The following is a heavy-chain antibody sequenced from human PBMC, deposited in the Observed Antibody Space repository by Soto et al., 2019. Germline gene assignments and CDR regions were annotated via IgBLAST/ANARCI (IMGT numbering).Heavy chain of an antibody. CDR2: IYHSGYT. CDR3: ARERSISGVVKFDF. Sequence: SETLSLTCSVSGASLTNDYWNWIRQSPGKGLEWIGDIYHSGYTKYNPSFESRVTISIDTSKNQFSLNLTSVTAADTAVYYCARERSISGVVKFDFWGQGTLVTVSS. J-gene: IGHJ4*02. CDR1: GASLTNDY. V-gene: IGHV4-59*01. D-gene: IGHD3-3*01.